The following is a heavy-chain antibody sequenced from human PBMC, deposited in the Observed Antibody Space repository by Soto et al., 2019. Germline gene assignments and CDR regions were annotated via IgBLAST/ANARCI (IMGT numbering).Heavy chain of an antibody. CDR3: ARSFNDWTTYFDY. Sequence: LRLPCAASGFSVTDHYMTWVRQAPGKGLEWVSVLYTGGSAYYGDSVKGRFTISRDSSTNTLYLQMNSLKVGDTAFYFCARSFNDWTTYFDYWSEGTLVTVSS. V-gene: IGHV3-53*01. D-gene: IGHD3-9*01. CDR1: GFSVTDHY. CDR2: LYTGGSA. J-gene: IGHJ4*02.